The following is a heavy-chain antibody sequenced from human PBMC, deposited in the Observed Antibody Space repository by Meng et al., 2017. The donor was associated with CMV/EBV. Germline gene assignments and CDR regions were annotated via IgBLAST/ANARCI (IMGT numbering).Heavy chain of an antibody. CDR1: GFTFSSYE. CDR2: ISSSGSTI. J-gene: IGHJ4*02. D-gene: IGHD5-24*01. CDR3: ASWRDGYNVDY. Sequence: GGSLRLSCAASGFTFSSYEMNWVRQAPGKGLEWVSYISSSGSTIYYADSVKGRFTISRDNAKNSLYLQMNSLRAEDTAVYYCASWRDGYNVDYWGQGTLVTVSS. V-gene: IGHV3-48*03.